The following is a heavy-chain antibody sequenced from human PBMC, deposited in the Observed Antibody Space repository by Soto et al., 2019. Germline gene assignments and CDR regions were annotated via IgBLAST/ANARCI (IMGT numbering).Heavy chain of an antibody. D-gene: IGHD1-26*01. Sequence: ASVKVSCKASGYTFASYAISWMRQAPGQGLEWMGWISAYNGNTNYAQKLQGRVTMTTDTSSSTAYMELRSLRSDDTAVYYCARREIQGPIDYWGQGTLVTVSS. CDR1: GYTFASYA. J-gene: IGHJ4*02. CDR2: ISAYNGNT. CDR3: ARREIQGPIDY. V-gene: IGHV1-18*01.